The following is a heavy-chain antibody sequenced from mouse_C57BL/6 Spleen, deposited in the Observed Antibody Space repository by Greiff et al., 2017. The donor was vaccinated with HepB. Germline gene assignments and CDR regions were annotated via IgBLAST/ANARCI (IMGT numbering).Heavy chain of an antibody. CDR1: GYAFSSSW. CDR2: IYPGDGDT. Sequence: VQLKESGPELVKPGASVKISCKASGYAFSSSWMNWVKQRPGKGLEWIGRIYPGDGDTNYNGKFKGKATLTADKSSSTAYMQLSSLTSEDSAVYFCAREELCDYWGQGTTLTVSS. V-gene: IGHV1-82*01. CDR3: AREELCDY. J-gene: IGHJ2*01.